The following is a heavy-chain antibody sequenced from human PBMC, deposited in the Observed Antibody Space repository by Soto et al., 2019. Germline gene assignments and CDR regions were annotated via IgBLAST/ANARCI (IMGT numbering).Heavy chain of an antibody. Sequence: SVKVSCKASGGTFSSYAISWVRQAPGQGLEWMGGIIPIFGTANYAQKFQGRVTITADESASTAYMELSSLRSEDTAVYYCARGAGSSGKAFDYWGQGTLVTVSS. CDR3: ARGAGSSGKAFDY. J-gene: IGHJ4*02. D-gene: IGHD3-22*01. CDR2: IIPIFGTA. V-gene: IGHV1-69*13. CDR1: GGTFSSYA.